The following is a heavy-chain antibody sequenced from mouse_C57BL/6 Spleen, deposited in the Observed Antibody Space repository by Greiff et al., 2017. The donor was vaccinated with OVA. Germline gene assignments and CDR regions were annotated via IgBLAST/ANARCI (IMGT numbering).Heavy chain of an antibody. V-gene: IGHV1-26*01. D-gene: IGHD2-5*01. J-gene: IGHJ4*01. CDR3: ARSAIVRDCYAMDY. CDR2: INPNNGGT. CDR1: GYTFTDYY. Sequence: EVQLQQSGPELVKPGASVKISCKASGYTFTDYYMNWVKQSHGKSLEWIGDINPNNGGTSYNQKFKGKATLTVDKSSSTAYMELRSLTSEDSAVYYCARSAIVRDCYAMDYWGQGTSVTVSS.